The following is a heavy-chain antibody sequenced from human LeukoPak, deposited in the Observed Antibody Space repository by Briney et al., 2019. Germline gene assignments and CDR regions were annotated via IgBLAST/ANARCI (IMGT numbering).Heavy chain of an antibody. CDR3: AREGPDPYFDY. Sequence: GGSLRLSSAASGFTFSSYAMHWVRQAPGKGLEWVAVISYDGSNKYYADSVKGRFTISRDNSKNTLYLQMNSLRAEDTAVYHCAREGPDPYFDYWGQGTLVTVSS. J-gene: IGHJ4*02. CDR1: GFTFSSYA. CDR2: ISYDGSNK. V-gene: IGHV3-30*04.